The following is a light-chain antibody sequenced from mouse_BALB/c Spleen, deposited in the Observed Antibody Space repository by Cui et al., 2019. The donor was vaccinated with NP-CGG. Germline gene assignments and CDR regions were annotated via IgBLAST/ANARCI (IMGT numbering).Light chain of an antibody. CDR2: GTN. V-gene: IGLV1*01. CDR1: TGAVTTSNY. J-gene: IGLJ1*01. CDR3: ALWYSNHWM. Sequence: QAVVSQESALTTSPGEKVTLTCRSSTGAVTTSNYANWVQEKPDHLFTGLIGGTNNRAPGVPARFSGSLIADKAALTITGTQTEDEAIYFCALWYSNHWMFGGGTKLTVL.